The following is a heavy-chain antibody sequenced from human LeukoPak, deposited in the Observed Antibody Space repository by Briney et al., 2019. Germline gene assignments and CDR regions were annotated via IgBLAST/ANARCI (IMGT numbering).Heavy chain of an antibody. V-gene: IGHV1-18*01. J-gene: IGHJ5*02. D-gene: IGHD3-22*01. CDR2: ISAYNGNT. CDR1: GYTFTSYG. Sequence: GASVKVSCKASGYTFTSYGISWVRQAPGQGLEWMGWISAYNGNTNYAQKLQGRVTMTTDTSTSTAYMELRSLRSDDTAVYYCARDSMIVVAKGWFDPWGQGTLVTVSS. CDR3: ARDSMIVVAKGWFDP.